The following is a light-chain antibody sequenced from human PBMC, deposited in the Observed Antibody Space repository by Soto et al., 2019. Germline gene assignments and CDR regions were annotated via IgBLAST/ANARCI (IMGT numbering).Light chain of an antibody. V-gene: IGLV2-14*01. Sequence: QSALTQPASVSGSPGQSITISCTGTSSDVGGYNYVSWYQQHPGKAPKLMIYEVSNRPSGVSNRFSGSKSGNTASLTISGLQAEDEADYYCSSYTNSNTRGLVFGTGTKLTVL. CDR3: SSYTNSNTRGLV. CDR2: EVS. CDR1: SSDVGGYNY. J-gene: IGLJ1*01.